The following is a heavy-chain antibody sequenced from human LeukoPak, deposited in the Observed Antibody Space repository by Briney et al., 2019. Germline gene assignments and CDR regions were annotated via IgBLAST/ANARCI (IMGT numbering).Heavy chain of an antibody. J-gene: IGHJ4*02. Sequence: PGGALRLSCSASGFSFTSFSMHGVRQAPGKGLEYVLGISTNGDDTYFADSVKGRFAISRDNAKNTLYRQMSSRRADEPAMYSCVKADTSFYDTRGYYPRKYYSAYWGQGTLLTVPS. CDR1: GFSFTSFS. CDR2: ISTNGDDT. V-gene: IGHV3-64D*06. D-gene: IGHD3-22*01. CDR3: VKADTSFYDTRGYYPRKYYSAY.